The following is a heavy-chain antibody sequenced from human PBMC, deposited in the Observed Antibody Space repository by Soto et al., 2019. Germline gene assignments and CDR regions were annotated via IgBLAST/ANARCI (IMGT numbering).Heavy chain of an antibody. D-gene: IGHD2-15*01. Sequence: ASVKVSCKASGYTFTSYYMHWVRQAPGQGLEWMGIINPSGGSTSYAQKFQGRVTMTRDTSTSTVYMELSSLRSEDTAVYYCARGFRGCSGGSCYSTPFGYWGQGXLVTVYS. CDR3: ARGFRGCSGGSCYSTPFGY. CDR1: GYTFTSYY. J-gene: IGHJ4*02. CDR2: INPSGGST. V-gene: IGHV1-46*01.